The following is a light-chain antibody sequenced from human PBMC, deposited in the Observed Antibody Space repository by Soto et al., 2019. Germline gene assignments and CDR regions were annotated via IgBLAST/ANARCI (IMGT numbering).Light chain of an antibody. V-gene: IGKV3-20*01. CDR1: QSVSSSY. Sequence: EIVLTQSAGTLSLTRGARGPVAGEASQSVSSSYLAWYQQTPGQAPRLLIYGASSRATGIPDRFSGSGSGTDVTLTISRLEPEDVAVYYCQQYGSSSITFGQGTKLEIK. J-gene: IGKJ5*01. CDR2: GAS. CDR3: QQYGSSSIT.